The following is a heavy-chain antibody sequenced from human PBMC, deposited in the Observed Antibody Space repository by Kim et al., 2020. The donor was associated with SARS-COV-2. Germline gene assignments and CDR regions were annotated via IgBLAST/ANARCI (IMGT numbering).Heavy chain of an antibody. Sequence: SETLSLTCTVSGGSISSYYWSWIRQPPGKGLEWIGYIYYSGSTNYNPSLKSRVTISVDTSKNQFSLKLSSVTAADTAVYYCARVLYSSSWYQNWYFDLWGRGTLVTVSS. CDR1: GGSISSYY. V-gene: IGHV4-59*01. J-gene: IGHJ2*01. CDR3: ARVLYSSSWYQNWYFDL. D-gene: IGHD6-13*01. CDR2: IYYSGST.